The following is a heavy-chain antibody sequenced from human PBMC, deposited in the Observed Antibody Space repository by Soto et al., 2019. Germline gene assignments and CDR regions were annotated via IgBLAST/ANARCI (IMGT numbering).Heavy chain of an antibody. V-gene: IGHV1-18*04. D-gene: IGHD6-13*01. CDR3: ARFSSYSSSWYGAFDI. Sequence: ASVKVSCKASGYTFTSYGISWVRQAPGQGLEWMGWISAYNGNTNYAQKLQGRVTMTTDTSTSTAYMELRSLRSDDTAVYYCARFSSYSSSWYGAFDIWGQGTMVTVSS. CDR2: ISAYNGNT. CDR1: GYTFTSYG. J-gene: IGHJ3*02.